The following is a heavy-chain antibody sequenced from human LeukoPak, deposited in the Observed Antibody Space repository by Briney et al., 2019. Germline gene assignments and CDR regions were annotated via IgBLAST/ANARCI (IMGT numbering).Heavy chain of an antibody. J-gene: IGHJ4*02. CDR3: AREGNWGSFWVDY. V-gene: IGHV3-48*02. D-gene: IGHD7-27*01. CDR1: GFTCSSYI. CDR2: ISSSSSTI. Sequence: SGRSLRLSCAASGFTCSSYIINLVGQAPGHGLPRVSYISSSSSTIYYADSVEGRFTISRDNAKNSLYLQMNSLRDEDTAVYYCAREGNWGSFWVDYWGQGTLATVSS.